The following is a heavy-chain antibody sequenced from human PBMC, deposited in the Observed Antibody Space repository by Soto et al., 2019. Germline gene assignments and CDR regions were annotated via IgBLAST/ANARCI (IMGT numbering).Heavy chain of an antibody. V-gene: IGHV1-18*04. CDR2: ISAYNGNT. CDR3: ARDYDFWSGSPYYYYGMDV. Sequence: ASVKVSCKASGYTFTSYGISWVRQAPGQGLEWMGWISAYNGNTNYAQKLQGRVTMTTDTSTSTAYMELRSLRSDDTAVYYCARDYDFWSGSPYYYYGMDVWGQGTTVTAP. CDR1: GYTFTSYG. D-gene: IGHD3-3*01. J-gene: IGHJ6*02.